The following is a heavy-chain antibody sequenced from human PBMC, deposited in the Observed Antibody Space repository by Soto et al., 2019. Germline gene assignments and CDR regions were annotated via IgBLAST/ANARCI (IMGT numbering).Heavy chain of an antibody. CDR2: IYHSGST. CDR3: ARAEYFDWPPWHYGMDV. CDR1: GGSISSGGYS. J-gene: IGHJ6*02. Sequence: QLQLQESGSGLVKPSQTLSLTCAVSGGSISSGGYSWSWIRQPPGKGLEWIGYIYHSGSTYYNPSLKSRVTISVDRSKNQFSLKLSSVTAADTAVYYCARAEYFDWPPWHYGMDVWGQGTTVTVSS. V-gene: IGHV4-30-2*01. D-gene: IGHD3-9*01.